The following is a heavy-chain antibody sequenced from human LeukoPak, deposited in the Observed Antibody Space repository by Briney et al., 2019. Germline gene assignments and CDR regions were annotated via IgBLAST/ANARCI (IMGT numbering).Heavy chain of an antibody. D-gene: IGHD2-15*01. CDR3: AKGEGSGDDY. Sequence: GRSLRLSCAASGLTFSSYGMHWVRQAPGKGLEWVAVISYDGSNKYYADSVKGRFTISRDNSKNTLYLQMNSLRAEDTAVYYCAKGEGSGDDYWGQGTLVTVSS. J-gene: IGHJ4*02. CDR1: GLTFSSYG. V-gene: IGHV3-30*18. CDR2: ISYDGSNK.